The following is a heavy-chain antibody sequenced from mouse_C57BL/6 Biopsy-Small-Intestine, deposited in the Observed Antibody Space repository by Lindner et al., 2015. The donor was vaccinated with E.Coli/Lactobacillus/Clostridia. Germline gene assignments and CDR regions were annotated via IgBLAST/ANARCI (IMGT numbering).Heavy chain of an antibody. V-gene: IGHV1-63*01. J-gene: IGHJ1*03. D-gene: IGHD1-1*01. CDR1: GYTFTNYW. CDR2: IYPGGGYT. CDR3: ARDYGSRYWYFDV. Sequence: VQLQESGAGLVRPGASVKMSCKASGYTFTNYWIGWAKQRPGHGLEWIGDIYPGGGYTNYNEKFKGKATLTADKSSSTAYMQFSSLTSEDSAIYYCARDYGSRYWYFDVWGTGTTVTVSS.